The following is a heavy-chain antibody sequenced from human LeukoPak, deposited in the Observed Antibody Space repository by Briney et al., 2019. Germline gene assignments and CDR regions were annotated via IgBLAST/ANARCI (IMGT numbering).Heavy chain of an antibody. V-gene: IGHV3-30-3*01. D-gene: IGHD5-18*01. CDR2: ISYDGSNK. CDR3: AKEPRDPRGIQLWLMG. J-gene: IGHJ4*02. Sequence: GGSLRLSCAASGFTFSSYAMHWVRQAPGKGLEWVAVISYDGSNKYYADSVKGRFTISRDNSKNTLYLQMNSLRAEDTAVYYCAKEPRDPRGIQLWLMGWGQGTLVTVSS. CDR1: GFTFSSYA.